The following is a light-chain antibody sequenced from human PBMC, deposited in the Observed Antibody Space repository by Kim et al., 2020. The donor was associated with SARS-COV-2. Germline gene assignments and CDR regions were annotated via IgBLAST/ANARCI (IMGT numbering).Light chain of an antibody. CDR2: SNN. CDR1: SSNIERNT. J-gene: IGLJ3*02. CDR3: ATWDDTLNAWV. Sequence: ELTQPPSASGTPGQRVTISCSGSSSNIERNTVNWYQQLPRTAPKLLIFSNNQRPSGVPDRFSGSKSGASASLAISGLQSEDEADFYCATWDDTLNAWVFGGGTQLTVL. V-gene: IGLV1-44*01.